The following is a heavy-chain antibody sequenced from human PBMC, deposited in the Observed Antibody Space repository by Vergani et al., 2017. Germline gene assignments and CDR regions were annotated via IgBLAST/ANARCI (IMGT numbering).Heavy chain of an antibody. Sequence: QVQLVESGGGVVQPGGSLRLSCAASGFTFSRYGMHWVRQAPGKGLEWVAFIRYDGSNKYYADSVKGRFTISRDKSKNTLYLQMNSLRAEDTAVYYCAKVDSGYGSSTSCYAHFDYWGQGTLVIVSA. D-gene: IGHD2-2*01. V-gene: IGHV3-30*02. J-gene: IGHJ4*02. CDR1: GFTFSRYG. CDR2: IRYDGSNK. CDR3: AKVDSGYGSSTSCYAHFDY.